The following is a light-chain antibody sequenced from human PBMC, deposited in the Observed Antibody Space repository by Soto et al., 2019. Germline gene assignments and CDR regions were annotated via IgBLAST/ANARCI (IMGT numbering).Light chain of an antibody. CDR1: SSDVGGYNY. J-gene: IGLJ3*02. CDR3: SSFTSSGLLEV. CDR2: EVS. V-gene: IGLV2-14*01. Sequence: QSALTQPASVSGSPGQSITISCTGTSSDVGGYNYVSWYKQQPGKAPKLMIYEVSNRPSGVSNRVSGSKSGNTASLTLSGLHAQDEDDYYCSSFTSSGLLEVFGGGTKLTVL.